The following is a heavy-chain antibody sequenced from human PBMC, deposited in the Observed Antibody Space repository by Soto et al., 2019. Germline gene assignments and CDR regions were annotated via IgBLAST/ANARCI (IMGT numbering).Heavy chain of an antibody. V-gene: IGHV1-69*01. J-gene: IGHJ6*02. Sequence: QVQLVQSGAEVKKPGSSVKVSCKASGGTFSSYAISWVRQAPGQGLEWMGGIIPIFGTANYAQKFQGRVTITADESTSTAYMELSSLRSEDTAVYYCARDGLQQQLAPFYCMDVWGQGTTVTVSS. CDR2: IIPIFGTA. D-gene: IGHD6-13*01. CDR1: GGTFSSYA. CDR3: ARDGLQQQLAPFYCMDV.